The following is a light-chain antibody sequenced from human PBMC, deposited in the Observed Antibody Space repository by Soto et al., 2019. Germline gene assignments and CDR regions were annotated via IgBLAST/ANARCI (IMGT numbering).Light chain of an antibody. CDR3: QHYYFDPPYT. CDR1: QSVFWSPINKDY. V-gene: IGKV4-1*01. CDR2: WAS. J-gene: IGKJ2*01. Sequence: DIVMTQSPDSLAVSLGERVTINCKYSQSVFWSPINKDYLAWYQQKPGQPPKLLFFWASTRESGVPDRFSGSGSGTNFTLTISSLQAEDVAVYYCQHYYFDPPYTFGQGTKLEI.